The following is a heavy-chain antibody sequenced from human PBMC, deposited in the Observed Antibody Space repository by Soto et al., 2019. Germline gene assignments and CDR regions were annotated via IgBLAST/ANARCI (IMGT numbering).Heavy chain of an antibody. Sequence: GGSLRLSCAASGFTFSSYEMNWVRQAPGKGLEWVSYISSSGSTIYYADSVKGRFTISRDNAKNSLYLQMNSLRAEDTSVYYCASRDGYKVDYLGQGTLVTVSS. CDR1: GFTFSSYE. J-gene: IGHJ4*02. CDR3: ASRDGYKVDY. V-gene: IGHV3-48*03. D-gene: IGHD5-12*01. CDR2: ISSSGSTI.